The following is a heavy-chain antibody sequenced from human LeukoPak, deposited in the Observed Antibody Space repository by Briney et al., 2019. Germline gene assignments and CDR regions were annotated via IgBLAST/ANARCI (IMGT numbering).Heavy chain of an antibody. Sequence: ASVKVSCKTSGYTFSDYYIHWIRQAPGQGLEWVGWINPNSGDTDYAQKFQGRVTVTRDTSISTAYMELGRLRSDDTAVYYCAKVASTTRRHDAFDIWGQGTLVTVSS. J-gene: IGHJ3*02. CDR3: AKVASTTRRHDAFDI. D-gene: IGHD1-1*01. V-gene: IGHV1-2*02. CDR2: INPNSGDT. CDR1: GYTFSDYY.